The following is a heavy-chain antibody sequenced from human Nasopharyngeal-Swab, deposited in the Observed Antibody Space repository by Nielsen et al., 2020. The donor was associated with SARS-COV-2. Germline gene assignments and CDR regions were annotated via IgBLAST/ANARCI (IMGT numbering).Heavy chain of an antibody. D-gene: IGHD3-3*01. CDR2: IYSGGST. CDR3: ARGTPGGILEWSTPFDY. J-gene: IGHJ4*02. V-gene: IGHV3-66*01. Sequence: GSLKISCAASGFTVSSNYMSWVRQAPGKGLEWVSVIYSGGSTYYADSVKGRFTISRDNSKNTLYLQMNSLRAEDTAVYYCARGTPGGILEWSTPFDYWGQGTLVTVSS. CDR1: GFTVSSNY.